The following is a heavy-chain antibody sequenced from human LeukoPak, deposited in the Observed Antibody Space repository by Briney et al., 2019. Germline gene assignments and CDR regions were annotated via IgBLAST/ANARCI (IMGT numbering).Heavy chain of an antibody. J-gene: IGHJ6*03. V-gene: IGHV4-4*07. CDR1: GGSISSYY. CDR3: ARDQYDYYGSGSLPGYMDV. Sequence: SATLSLTCTVSGGSISSYYWSWIRQPAGKGLEWIGRIYTSGSTNYNPSLKSRVTMSVDTSENQFSLKLSSVTAADTAVYYCARDQYDYYGSGSLPGYMDVWGKGTTVTVSS. D-gene: IGHD3-10*01. CDR2: IYTSGST.